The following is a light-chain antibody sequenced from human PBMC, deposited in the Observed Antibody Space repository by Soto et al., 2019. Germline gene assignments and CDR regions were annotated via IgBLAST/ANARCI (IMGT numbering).Light chain of an antibody. V-gene: IGLV2-8*01. CDR1: SSDFGAYNY. J-gene: IGLJ1*01. CDR3: SSYAGSNNLV. Sequence: QSALTQPPSASGSPGQSVTISCTGASSDFGAYNYVSWYQQHPGKAPKLMIYEVNKRPSGVPDRFSGSKSGNTASLIVSGLQADDEADYYCSSYAGSNNLVFGTGTKVTVL. CDR2: EVN.